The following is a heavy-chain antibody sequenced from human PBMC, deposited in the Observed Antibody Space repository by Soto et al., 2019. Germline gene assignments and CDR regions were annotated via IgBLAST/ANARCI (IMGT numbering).Heavy chain of an antibody. V-gene: IGHV4-4*07. J-gene: IGHJ5*02. CDR1: GGSISSYY. CDR3: ARGKHKAMGNERRFDP. Sequence: QVQLQESGPGLVKPSETLSLTCTVSGGSISSYYWSWIRQPAGKGLEWIGRIYTSGSTNYNPSLKGRVTLSVDTSQKQCSIEPSSVTAADTAVYHCARGKHKAMGNERRFDPWGQGTLVKVSS. CDR2: IYTSGST. D-gene: IGHD1-1*01.